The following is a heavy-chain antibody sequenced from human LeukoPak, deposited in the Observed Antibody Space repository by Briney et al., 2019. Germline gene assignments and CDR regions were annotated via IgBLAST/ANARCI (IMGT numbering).Heavy chain of an antibody. CDR1: GYIFTSYY. CDR2: INPSDGST. D-gene: IGHD1-26*01. CDR3: ARGGSFGGLAFDP. V-gene: IGHV1-46*01. J-gene: IGHJ5*02. Sequence: ASVKVSCKASGYIFTSYYMHWVRQAPGQGLEWMGIINPSDGSTTYAQKFQGRVTMTRDMSTRTVYMELSSLRSEDTAVYYCARGGSFGGLAFDPWGQGTLVTVSS.